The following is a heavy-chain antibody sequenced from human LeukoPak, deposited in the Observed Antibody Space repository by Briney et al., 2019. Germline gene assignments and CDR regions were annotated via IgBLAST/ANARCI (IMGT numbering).Heavy chain of an antibody. CDR2: INHSGST. CDR1: GGSFNGYY. Sequence: PSETLSLTCAVYGGSFNGYYWSWIRQPPGKGLGGIGEINHSGSTNYNPSLKSRVTISVDTSKTQFSLKLSSVTAADTAVYYCANRRDTNPGGYYYYMDVWGKGTTVTVSS. V-gene: IGHV4-34*01. D-gene: IGHD1-26*01. J-gene: IGHJ6*03. CDR3: ANRRDTNPGGYYYYMDV.